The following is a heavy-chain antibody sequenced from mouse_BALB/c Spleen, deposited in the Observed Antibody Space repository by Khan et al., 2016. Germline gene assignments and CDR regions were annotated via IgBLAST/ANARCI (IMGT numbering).Heavy chain of an antibody. CDR3: AEPSSHYYGYSDFDY. J-gene: IGHJ2*01. Sequence: VQLQQSGAELVKPGASVKLSCTASGFNIKDTYMHWVKQRPEQGLEWIGRIDPANGNTKYDPKFQGKATITADTSSNTAYLQLSSLTSEDTAVYYCAEPSSHYYGYSDFDYWGQGTTLTVSS. V-gene: IGHV14-3*02. CDR1: GFNIKDTY. CDR2: IDPANGNT. D-gene: IGHD1-2*01.